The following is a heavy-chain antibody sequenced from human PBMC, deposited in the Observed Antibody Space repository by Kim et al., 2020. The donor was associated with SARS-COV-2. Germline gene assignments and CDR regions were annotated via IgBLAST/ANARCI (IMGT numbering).Heavy chain of an antibody. CDR2: ISYDGSNK. CDR3: ARGKNYYDSSGYKDAFDI. Sequence: GGSLRLSCAASGFTFSSYGMYWVRQAPGKGLEWVAVISYDGSNKYCADSEKGRFTISRDNSKNTLYLQMNSLSAEDTAIYYCARGKNYYDSSGYKDAFDIWGQGTMVTVYS. V-gene: IGHV3-30*03. CDR1: GFTFSSYG. D-gene: IGHD3-22*01. J-gene: IGHJ3*02.